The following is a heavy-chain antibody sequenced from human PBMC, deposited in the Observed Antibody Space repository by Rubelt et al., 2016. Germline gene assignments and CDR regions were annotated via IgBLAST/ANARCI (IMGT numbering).Heavy chain of an antibody. V-gene: IGHV4-59*01. CDR1: GGSISDYY. J-gene: IGHJ4*02. CDR3: AKIGPYYYFDY. D-gene: IGHD1-26*01. Sequence: QVQLQQWGAGLLKPSETLSLTCTVSGGSISDYYWSWIRQPPGKGLEWIGYIYYSGNTNYNPPLKSRVTRSVDTSKNQFSLKLSSVTAADTAVYYCAKIGPYYYFDYWGQGTPLTVSS. CDR2: IYYSGNT.